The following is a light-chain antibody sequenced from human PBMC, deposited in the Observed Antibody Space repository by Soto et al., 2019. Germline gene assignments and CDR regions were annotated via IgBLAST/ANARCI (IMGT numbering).Light chain of an antibody. Sequence: QSVLTQPPSASGSPGQSVTISCTGTSSDVGGYNYVSWYQQHPGKAPKLMIYDVIKRPSGVRDRFSGSKSGNTASLTVSGLQAEDEADYYCSSYAGRNNLVFGGGTKVTV. CDR2: DVI. V-gene: IGLV2-8*01. CDR1: SSDVGGYNY. J-gene: IGLJ2*01. CDR3: SSYAGRNNLV.